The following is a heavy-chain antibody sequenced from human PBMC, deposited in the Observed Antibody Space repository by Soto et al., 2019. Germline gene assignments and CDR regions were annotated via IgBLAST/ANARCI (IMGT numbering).Heavy chain of an antibody. J-gene: IGHJ4*02. CDR2: IYDGGTT. D-gene: IGHD7-27*01. Sequence: QVQLQESGPRLVSPSQTLSLTCTVSGGSISSAAYCWSWIRQSPDKGLEWIGHIYDGGTTYSSPSLKGRVPISADTSETQFSLKLSSVSAADTAVYYCARGPSGDKIDYWGQGIQVTVSS. V-gene: IGHV4-30-4*01. CDR3: ARGPSGDKIDY. CDR1: GGSISSAAYC.